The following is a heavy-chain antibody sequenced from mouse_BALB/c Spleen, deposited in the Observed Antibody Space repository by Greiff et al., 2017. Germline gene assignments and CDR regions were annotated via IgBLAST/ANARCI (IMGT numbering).Heavy chain of an antibody. D-gene: IGHD2-14*01. CDR1: GFTFSSFG. J-gene: IGHJ4*01. CDR3: ARWRGYDSYAMDY. Sequence: EVMLVESGGGLVQPGGSRKLSCAASGFTFSSFGMHWVRQAPEKGLEWVAYISSGSSTIYYADTVKGRFTISRDNPKNTLFLQMTSLRSEDTAMYYCARWRGYDSYAMDYWGQGTSVTVSS. CDR2: ISSGSSTI. V-gene: IGHV5-17*02.